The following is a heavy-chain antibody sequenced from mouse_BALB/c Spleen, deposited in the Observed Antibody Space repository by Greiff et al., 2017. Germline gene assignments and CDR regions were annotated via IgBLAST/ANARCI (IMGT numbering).Heavy chain of an antibody. CDR1: GYTFTSYT. Sequence: QVQLQQSGAELARPGASVKMSCKASGYTFTSYTMHWVKQRPGQGLEWIGYINPSSGYTNYNQKFKDKATLTADKSSSTAYMQLSSLTSEDSAVYYCARYRSGYYDYDDAMDYWGQGTSVTVSS. V-gene: IGHV1-4*01. CDR2: INPSSGYT. J-gene: IGHJ4*01. CDR3: ARYRSGYYDYDDAMDY. D-gene: IGHD2-4*01.